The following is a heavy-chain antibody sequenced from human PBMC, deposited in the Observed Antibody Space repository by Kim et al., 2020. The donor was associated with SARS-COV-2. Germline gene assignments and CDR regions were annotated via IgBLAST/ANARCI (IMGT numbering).Heavy chain of an antibody. D-gene: IGHD6-13*01. J-gene: IGHJ4*02. CDR2: ST. V-gene: IGHV4-34*01. Sequence: STNYNPSLKSRVTISVDTSKNQFSLKLSSVTAADTAVYYCAGTTGHSSSNWGQGTLVTVSS. CDR3: AGTTGHSSSN.